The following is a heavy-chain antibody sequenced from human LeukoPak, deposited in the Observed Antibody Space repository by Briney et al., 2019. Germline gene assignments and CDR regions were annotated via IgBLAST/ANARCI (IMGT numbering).Heavy chain of an antibody. V-gene: IGHV4-61*02. CDR3: ARWASRFDP. CDR2: IYTSGST. Sequence: PSETLSLTCTVSGGSISSGSYYWSWIRQPAGKGLEWIGRIYTSGSTNYNSSLKSRVTISVDTSKNQFSLKLNSVTAADTAVYYCARWASRFDPWGQGTLVTVSS. CDR1: GGSISSGSYY. J-gene: IGHJ5*02.